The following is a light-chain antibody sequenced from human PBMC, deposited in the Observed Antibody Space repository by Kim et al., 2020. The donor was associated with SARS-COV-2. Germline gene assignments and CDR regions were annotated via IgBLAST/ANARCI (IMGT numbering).Light chain of an antibody. J-gene: IGLJ2*01. CDR1: NIGSKR. Sequence: PGRTARITGGGNNIGSKRVHWYQRKPGPAPVLVIYYDSDRPSGIPERFSGSNSGNTATLTISRVEAGDEADYYCQVWDSSSDHPVFGGGTQLTVL. CDR3: QVWDSSSDHPV. CDR2: YDS. V-gene: IGLV3-21*04.